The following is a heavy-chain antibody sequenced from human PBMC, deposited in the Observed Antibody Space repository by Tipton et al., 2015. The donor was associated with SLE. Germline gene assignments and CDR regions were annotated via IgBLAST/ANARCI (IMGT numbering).Heavy chain of an antibody. D-gene: IGHD4-17*01. Sequence: SLRLSCAASGFTFSDYYMSWIRQAPGKGLEWVSYISSSGSTIYYADSVKGRFTISRDNAKNSLYLQMNSLRAEDTAVYYCARCAYGDYVDYYYYMDVWGKGTTVTVSS. CDR3: ARCAYGDYVDYYYYMDV. CDR1: GFTFSDYY. CDR2: ISSSGSTI. V-gene: IGHV3-11*04. J-gene: IGHJ6*03.